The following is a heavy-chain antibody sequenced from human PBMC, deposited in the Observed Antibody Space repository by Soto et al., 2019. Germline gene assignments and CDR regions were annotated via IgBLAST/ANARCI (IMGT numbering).Heavy chain of an antibody. D-gene: IGHD3-16*01. CDR2: IYYSGTT. CDR3: ARQQFGSYIDY. Sequence: QVQLQESGPGLVKPSETLSLTCTVSGGSISSYYWSWIRQPPGKGLEWIGYIYYSGTTNYNPSLKSRVTISVDTSKNQFSLKLNSVTAADTAVYYCARQQFGSYIDYWGQGTLVTVSS. CDR1: GGSISSYY. J-gene: IGHJ4*02. V-gene: IGHV4-59*01.